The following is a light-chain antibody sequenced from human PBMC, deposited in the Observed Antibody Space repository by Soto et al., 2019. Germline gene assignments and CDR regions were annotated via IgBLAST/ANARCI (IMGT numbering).Light chain of an antibody. CDR1: QSVFYSPNNKNY. CDR2: WAS. V-gene: IGKV4-1*01. CDR3: QQFYSTPLT. J-gene: IGKJ4*01. Sequence: DIVMSQSPDSLAVSLGETATVNCKTTQSVFYSPNNKNYFAWYQQKPGQPPKLLINWASLRESGVPDRFSGSGSGTNFTLTISSLQAEDVAVYYCQQFYSTPLTFGGGTKVEIK.